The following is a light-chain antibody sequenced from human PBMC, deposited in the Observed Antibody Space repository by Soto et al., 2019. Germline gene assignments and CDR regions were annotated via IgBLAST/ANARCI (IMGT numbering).Light chain of an antibody. CDR1: QSISRN. J-gene: IGKJ3*01. CDR3: QQYSSWPPFT. CDR2: DAS. V-gene: IGKV3-15*01. Sequence: EIVMTQSPATLSVSPGKRVTLSCRAGQSISRNLACYQQKPGQAPRLLIYDASTRATGIPVRFSGSGSGTEFTLTISSLQSEDFAVYYCQQYSSWPPFTFGPGTIVDIK.